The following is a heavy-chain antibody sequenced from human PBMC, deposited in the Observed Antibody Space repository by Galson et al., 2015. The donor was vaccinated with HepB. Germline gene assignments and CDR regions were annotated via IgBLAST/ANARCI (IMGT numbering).Heavy chain of an antibody. D-gene: IGHD3-9*01. J-gene: IGHJ4*01. V-gene: IGHV4-30-2*01. CDR2: ILPRGST. CDR3: ARGYDILTGYKRGYYFDY. Sequence: LSLTCAVSGGSINSGDYSWSWIRQPPGKGLEWIGYILPRGSTYYNLSLKSRISILLDRSKNQFSLKLTSVTAADSAVYFCARGYDILTGYKRGYYFDYWGQGTLVTVSS. CDR1: GGSINSGDYS.